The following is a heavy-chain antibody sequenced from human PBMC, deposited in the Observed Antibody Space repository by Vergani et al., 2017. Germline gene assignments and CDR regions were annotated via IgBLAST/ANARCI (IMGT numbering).Heavy chain of an antibody. CDR3: AKGGCGGDCYLRHDYYYYYMDV. D-gene: IGHD2-21*02. V-gene: IGHV3-23*01. CDR2: ISGSGGST. Sequence: EVQLLESGGGLVQPGGSLRLSCAASGFTFSSYAMSWVRQAPGKGLEWVSAISGSGGSTYYADSVKGRFTISRDNSKNTLYLQMNSLRAEDTAVYYCAKGGCGGDCYLRHDYYYYYMDVWGKGTTVTVSS. J-gene: IGHJ6*03. CDR1: GFTFSSYA.